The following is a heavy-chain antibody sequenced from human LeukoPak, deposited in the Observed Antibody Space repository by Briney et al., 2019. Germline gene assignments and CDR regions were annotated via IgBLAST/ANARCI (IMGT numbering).Heavy chain of an antibody. CDR3: ASAGEASSSSRSFDH. J-gene: IGHJ4*02. V-gene: IGHV1-46*01. D-gene: IGHD6-6*01. CDR2: INPSGGNT. CDR1: GYTFTSYY. Sequence: ASVKVSCKASGYTFTSYYMHWVRQAPGQGLEWMGIINPSGGNTRDAQKFQGRVTITRNTSISTAYMELSSLRSEDTAVYYCASAGEASSSSRSFDHWGQGTLVTVSS.